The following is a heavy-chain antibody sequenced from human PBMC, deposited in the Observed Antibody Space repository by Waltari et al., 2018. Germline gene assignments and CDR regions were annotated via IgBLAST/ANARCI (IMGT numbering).Heavy chain of an antibody. CDR1: GYTFTNYG. CDR2: ISAYNGNT. V-gene: IGHV1-18*01. J-gene: IGHJ4*02. Sequence: QVQLVQSGAEVKKPGASVKVSCKASGYTFTNYGISWLRQAPGQGLEWMGWISAYNGNTDHAQKLQGRVTMTTDTSTSTAYMELRSLSSDDTAVFYCARDNYYDSSGYYFGYWGQGTLVTVSS. D-gene: IGHD3-22*01. CDR3: ARDNYYDSSGYYFGY.